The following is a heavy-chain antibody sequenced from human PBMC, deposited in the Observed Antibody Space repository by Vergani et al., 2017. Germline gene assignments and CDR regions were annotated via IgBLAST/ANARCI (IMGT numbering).Heavy chain of an antibody. CDR3: AREGMSCWVPLDY. CDR1: GDSISNSDW. J-gene: IGHJ4*02. CDR2: IYHSGST. V-gene: IGHV4-4*03. D-gene: IGHD6-19*01. Sequence: QVQLQESGPGLVKPQGTLSLTCAVSGDSISNSDWWTWVRQPPGKGLEWIGEIYHSGSTKYNPSLKSRVTISLDKSKNEFSLKLNSVTAADTAVYYCAREGMSCWVPLDYWGQGTLVTVSS.